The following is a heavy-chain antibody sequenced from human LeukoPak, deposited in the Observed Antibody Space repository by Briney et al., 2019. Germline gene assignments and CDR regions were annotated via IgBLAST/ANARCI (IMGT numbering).Heavy chain of an antibody. D-gene: IGHD1-1*01. V-gene: IGHV3-23*01. CDR3: AKASWVSNGDAVL. Sequence: GGSLRLSCAASGFTFSSYAMSWVRQAPAKGLEWVSSLRGNGSTFYADSVKGRFTLSRDESRNTVYFQLNSLRVEDTAVYYCAKASWVSNGDAVLWGQGTLVTVFS. CDR1: GFTFSSYA. CDR2: LRGNGST. J-gene: IGHJ4*02.